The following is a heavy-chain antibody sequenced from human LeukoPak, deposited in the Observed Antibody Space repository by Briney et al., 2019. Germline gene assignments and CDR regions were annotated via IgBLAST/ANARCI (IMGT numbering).Heavy chain of an antibody. D-gene: IGHD5-24*01. V-gene: IGHV3-23*01. CDR1: GFTFSSYA. CDR3: ARMADRDGYNRYLDY. Sequence: GGSLGLSCTASGFTFSSYAMNWVRQAPGKGLEWVSSISGSGGSTHYADSVKGRFTISRDNSKNTLYLQMNSLRAEDTAVYYCARMADRDGYNRYLDYWGQGTLVTVSS. CDR2: ISGSGGST. J-gene: IGHJ4*02.